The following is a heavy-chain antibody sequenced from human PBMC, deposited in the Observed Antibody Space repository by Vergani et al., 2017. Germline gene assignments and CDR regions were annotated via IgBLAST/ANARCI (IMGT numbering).Heavy chain of an antibody. CDR2: IYASGNT. Sequence: QVQLQESGPGLVKPSETLSLTCSVSGYSISSGYYWGWIRQPPGKGLEWIGSIYASGNTYYNPSLKSRVTISGDTSKNQFSLKLSSVTAADTAVYYCARAKSVTVTTQSWFDPWGQGTLVTVSS. CDR3: ARAKSVTVTTQSWFDP. J-gene: IGHJ5*02. CDR1: GYSISSGYY. V-gene: IGHV4-38-2*02. D-gene: IGHD4-17*01.